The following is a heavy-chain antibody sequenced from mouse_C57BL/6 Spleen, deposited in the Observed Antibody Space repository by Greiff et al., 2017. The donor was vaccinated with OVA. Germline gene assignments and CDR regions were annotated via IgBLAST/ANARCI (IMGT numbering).Heavy chain of an antibody. CDR1: GYSITSGYD. Sequence: EVQLQESGPGMVKPSQSLSLTCTVTGYSITSGYDWHWIRHFPGNKLEWMGYISYSGSTNYNPSLKSRISITHDTSKNHFFLKLNSVTTEDTATYYCARATGGWFAYWGQGTLVTVSA. D-gene: IGHD4-1*01. J-gene: IGHJ3*01. CDR3: ARATGGWFAY. V-gene: IGHV3-1*01. CDR2: ISYSGST.